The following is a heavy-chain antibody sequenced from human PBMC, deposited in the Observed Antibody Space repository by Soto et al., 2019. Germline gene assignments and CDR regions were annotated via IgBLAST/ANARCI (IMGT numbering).Heavy chain of an antibody. Sequence: EVQLVQSGAEVKKPGESLKISCKGSGYSFTSYWIGWVRQMPGKGLEWMGIIYPGDSDTRYSPSFQGQVTISADKSISTAYLQWSSLKASDTAMYYCARREVTHYYGSGSYYFDYWGQGTLVTVSS. J-gene: IGHJ4*02. CDR2: IYPGDSDT. D-gene: IGHD3-10*01. CDR1: GYSFTSYW. V-gene: IGHV5-51*03. CDR3: ARREVTHYYGSGSYYFDY.